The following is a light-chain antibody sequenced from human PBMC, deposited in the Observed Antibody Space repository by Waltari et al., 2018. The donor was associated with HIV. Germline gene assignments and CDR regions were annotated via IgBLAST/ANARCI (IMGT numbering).Light chain of an antibody. J-gene: IGLJ2*01. CDR2: DVS. CDR1: SSDAGGYNY. CDR3: CSYAGSSTFAV. V-gene: IGLV2-23*02. Sequence: QSALTQPASVSGSPGQSITISCTGTSSDAGGYNYVSWYQQHPGKAPKLMIYDVSKRPSGVSNRFSGSKSGNTASLTISGLQAEDESDYYCCSYAGSSTFAVFGGGTKLTVL.